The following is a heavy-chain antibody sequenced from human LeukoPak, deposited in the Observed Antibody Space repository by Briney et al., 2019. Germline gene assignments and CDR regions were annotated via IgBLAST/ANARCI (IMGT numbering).Heavy chain of an antibody. CDR1: GGSISSSSYY. CDR3: ARDAGGTTNLDY. D-gene: IGHD4-17*01. V-gene: IGHV4-39*07. J-gene: IGHJ4*02. Sequence: SQTLSLTCTVSGGSISSSSYYWGWIRQPPGKGLEWIGSIYYSGSTYYNPSLKSRVTISVDTSKNQFSLKLSSVTAADTAVYYCARDAGGTTNLDYWGQGTLVTVSS. CDR2: IYYSGST.